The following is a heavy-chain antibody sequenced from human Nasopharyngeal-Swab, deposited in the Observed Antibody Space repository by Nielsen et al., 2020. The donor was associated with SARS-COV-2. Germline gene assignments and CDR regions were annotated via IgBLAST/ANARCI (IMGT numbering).Heavy chain of an antibody. CDR2: ISYDGSNK. V-gene: IGHV3-30-3*01. CDR1: GFTFSSYA. J-gene: IGHJ4*02. CDR3: ARGDYGDYAGMGVDY. Sequence: GGSLRLSCAASGFTFSSYAMHWVRQAPGKGLEWVAVISYDGSNKYYADSVKGRFTISRDNSKNTLYLQMNSLSAEDTAVYYCARGDYGDYAGMGVDYWGQGTLVTVSS. D-gene: IGHD4-17*01.